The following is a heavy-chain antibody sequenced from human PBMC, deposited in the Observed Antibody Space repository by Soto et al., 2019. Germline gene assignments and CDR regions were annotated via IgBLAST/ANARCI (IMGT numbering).Heavy chain of an antibody. V-gene: IGHV4-61*01. Sequence: NPSETLSLTCTVSDGSVSSGNYYWTWIRQPPGKGLEWIGYIHSSGSTLYIPSLKSRVIISVDTSMNQFSLKLSSVTAADTAVYYCARDSLALFDSWGQGTLVTVSS. CDR1: DGSVSSGNYY. D-gene: IGHD5-12*01. CDR2: IHSSGST. CDR3: ARDSLALFDS. J-gene: IGHJ4*02.